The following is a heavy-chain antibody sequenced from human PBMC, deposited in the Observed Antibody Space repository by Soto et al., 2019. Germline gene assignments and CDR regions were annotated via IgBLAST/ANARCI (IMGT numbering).Heavy chain of an antibody. D-gene: IGHD2-2*01. V-gene: IGHV3-23*01. CDR3: ARKILGSTSRPNYWYFDL. CDR2: IRGGGDAT. J-gene: IGHJ2*01. CDR1: GFTFSNYA. Sequence: EVQLLESGGGLVQPGGSLRLSCAGSGFTFSNYAMNWVRQAPGKGLEWVSSIRGGGDATFFADSASGRFTISRDNSKNTVTLKMSSLGVDDTAVYYCARKILGSTSRPNYWYFDLWGRGTLVTVSS.